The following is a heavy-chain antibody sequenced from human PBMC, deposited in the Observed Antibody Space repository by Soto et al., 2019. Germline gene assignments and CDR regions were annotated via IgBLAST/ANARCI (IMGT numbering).Heavy chain of an antibody. CDR2: ISYDGGNK. J-gene: IGHJ5*02. Sequence: GGSLRLSCAASGFTFSSYGMHWVRQAPGKGLEWVAVISYDGGNKYYADSVKGRFTISRDNSKNTLYLQMNSLRAEDTAVYYCAKEVRGARSNWFDPWGQGTLVTVSS. V-gene: IGHV3-30*18. CDR1: GFTFSSYG. CDR3: AKEVRGARSNWFDP. D-gene: IGHD3-10*01.